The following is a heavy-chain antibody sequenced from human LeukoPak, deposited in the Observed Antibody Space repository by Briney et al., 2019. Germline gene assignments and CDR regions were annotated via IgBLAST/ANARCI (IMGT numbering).Heavy chain of an antibody. V-gene: IGHV3-33*01. Sequence: GGSLRLSCAASGFTFSSYGMHWVRQAPGKGLEWVALIWYDGSNKYYADSVKGRFTISRDNSENTVYLQMNSLRAEDTAVYYCASRRGGIVGDYWGQGTLVTVSS. CDR1: GFTFSSYG. D-gene: IGHD2-15*01. CDR2: IWYDGSNK. J-gene: IGHJ4*02. CDR3: ASRRGGIVGDY.